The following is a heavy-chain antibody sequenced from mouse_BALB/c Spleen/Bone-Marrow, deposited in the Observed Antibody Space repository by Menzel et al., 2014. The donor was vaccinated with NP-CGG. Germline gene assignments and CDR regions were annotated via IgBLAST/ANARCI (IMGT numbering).Heavy chain of an antibody. Sequence: EVQGVESGGGLVQPGGSRKLSCAASGFTFSSFGMHWVRQAPEKGLEWVAYISSGSSAIYYADTVKGRFIISRDNPKNTLFLQMTSLRSEDTAMYYCARWGYYYAMDYWGQGTSVTVSS. CDR3: ARWGYYYAMDY. CDR1: GFTFSSFG. J-gene: IGHJ4*01. CDR2: ISSGSSAI. V-gene: IGHV5-17*02.